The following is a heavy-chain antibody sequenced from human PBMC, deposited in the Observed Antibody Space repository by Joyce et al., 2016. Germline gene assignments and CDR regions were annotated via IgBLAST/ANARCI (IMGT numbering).Heavy chain of an antibody. CDR1: GFTVSNKY. V-gene: IGHV3-53*01. CDR2: IYITGDT. J-gene: IGHJ3*02. D-gene: IGHD3-10*01. Sequence: EAQLVESGGGFIRPGGSLRLSCAASGFTVSNKYMSWIRQAPGKGLEWVSVIYITGDTYDTDSVKGRFTISRDNSKNTLYLQMNNLRAEDTAVYYCASDFGPRMFKGALDIWGPGTMVTVSS. CDR3: ASDFGPRMFKGALDI.